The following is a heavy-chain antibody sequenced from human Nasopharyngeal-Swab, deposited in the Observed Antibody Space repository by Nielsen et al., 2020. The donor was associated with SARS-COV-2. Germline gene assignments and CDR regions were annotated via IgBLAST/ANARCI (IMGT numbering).Heavy chain of an antibody. Sequence: GESLKISCAASGFTFSNYAMNWVRQAPGKGLEWVSSISDSGGSTSYSDSVRGRFTISRVNSKNTLYLQMNSLRAEDTAVYYCAKETPQSWLPDYWGQGTLVIVSS. D-gene: IGHD5-18*01. J-gene: IGHJ4*02. CDR3: AKETPQSWLPDY. V-gene: IGHV3-23*01. CDR1: GFTFSNYA. CDR2: ISDSGGST.